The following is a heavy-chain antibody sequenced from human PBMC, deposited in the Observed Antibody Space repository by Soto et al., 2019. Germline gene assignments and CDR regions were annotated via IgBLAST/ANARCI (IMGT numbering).Heavy chain of an antibody. J-gene: IGHJ1*01. D-gene: IGHD1-26*01. Sequence: PGGTLRLSCAASGFTFSSYSMNWVRQAPGKGLEGVSSISSSSSYIYYADSVKGRFTISRDNSKNTLYLQMNSLRAEDTAVYYCAKDRSFSSTEYFQHWGQGTLVTVSS. CDR2: ISSSSSYI. CDR3: AKDRSFSSTEYFQH. V-gene: IGHV3-21*04. CDR1: GFTFSSYS.